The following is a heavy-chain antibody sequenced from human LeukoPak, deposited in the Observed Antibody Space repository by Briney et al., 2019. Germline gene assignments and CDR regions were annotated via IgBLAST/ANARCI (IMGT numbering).Heavy chain of an antibody. V-gene: IGHV3-64*01. D-gene: IGHD3-22*01. Sequence: PGGSLRLSCAASGFTFSNYAMHWVRQAPGKGLEYVSAISSNGGSTYYANSVKGRFTISRDNSKNTLYLQMGSLRAEDMAVYYCARLLTTDYYDSSGYFVLPDYWGQGTLVTVSS. CDR2: ISSNGGST. CDR1: GFTFSNYA. J-gene: IGHJ4*02. CDR3: ARLLTTDYYDSSGYFVLPDY.